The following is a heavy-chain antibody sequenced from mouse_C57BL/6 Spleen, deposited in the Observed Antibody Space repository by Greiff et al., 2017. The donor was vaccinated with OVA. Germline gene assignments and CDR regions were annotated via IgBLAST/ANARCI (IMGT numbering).Heavy chain of an antibody. J-gene: IGHJ2*01. CDR2: IRNKANGYTS. CDR3: ARYIGGYCYFDY. V-gene: IGHV7-3*01. CDR1: GFTFTDYY. Sequence: EVQLVESGGGLVQPGGSLSLSCAASGFTFTDYYMRWVRQPPGKALEWLGFIRNKANGYTSEYSASVKGRFTISKENSQSILYLQMTALRAEDHATYYCARYIGGYCYFDYWGQGTTLTVSS. D-gene: IGHD2-3*01.